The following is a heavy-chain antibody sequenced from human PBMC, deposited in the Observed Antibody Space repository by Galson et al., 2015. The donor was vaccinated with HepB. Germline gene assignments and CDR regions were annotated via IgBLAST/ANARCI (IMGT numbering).Heavy chain of an antibody. CDR1: RFTFSNYP. V-gene: IGHV3-30-3*01. CDR2: ISYDGSNK. D-gene: IGHD1-26*01. Sequence: SLRLSCAASRFTFSNYPMYWVRQAPGKGLEWVAVISYDGSNKYYPDSVKGRFTISRDNSKNTLYLQMDSLRAEDTAVYYCASGSYYDHFKYWGQGTLVTVSS. CDR3: ASGSYYDHFKY. J-gene: IGHJ4*02.